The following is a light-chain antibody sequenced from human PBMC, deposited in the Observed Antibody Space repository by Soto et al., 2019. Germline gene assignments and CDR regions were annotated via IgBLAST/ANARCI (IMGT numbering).Light chain of an antibody. V-gene: IGLV2-11*01. CDR1: SSDVGGYNY. J-gene: IGLJ1*01. CDR3: CSYAGGYTFV. Sequence: QSVLTQPRSVSGSPGQSVTISCTGTSSDVGGYNYVSWYQQHPGKAPKLMIYDVSKRPSGVPDRFSGSKSGNTASLTISGLQAEDEADCFCCSYAGGYTFVFGTGTKLTVL. CDR2: DVS.